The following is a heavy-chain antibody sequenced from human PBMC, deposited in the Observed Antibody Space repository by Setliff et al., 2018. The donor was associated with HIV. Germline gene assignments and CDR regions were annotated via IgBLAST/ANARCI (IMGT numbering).Heavy chain of an antibody. CDR2: IYTSGTT. V-gene: IGHV4-4*07. CDR1: SDSIRRYY. J-gene: IGHJ6*03. D-gene: IGHD1-26*01. CDR3: ARHPSTRIYQYYYIDV. Sequence: PSETLSLTCIVSSDSIRRYYVNWIRQPAGKGLEWVGRIYTSGTTNYNPSLKSRLTMSLDTSKNQFSLKLSSVTAADTAVYYCARHPSTRIYQYYYIDVWGKGTTVTVSS.